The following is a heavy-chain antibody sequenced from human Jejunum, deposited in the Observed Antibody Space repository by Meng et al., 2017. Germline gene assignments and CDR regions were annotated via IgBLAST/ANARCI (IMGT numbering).Heavy chain of an antibody. CDR1: GGSLSSGGYY. D-gene: IGHD5-24*01. J-gene: IGHJ4*02. CDR3: VARDGYNSPALGY. Sequence: QVQLQESGPGLVKPSQTLSLTCTVSGGSLSSGGYYWNWRRQHAGRGLEWIGYIYYTGRTDYNPSLRSRVTISRDTSKNQFSLKVTSVTAADTAMYYCVARDGYNSPALGYWGQGNLVTVSS. CDR2: IYYTGRT. V-gene: IGHV4-31*03.